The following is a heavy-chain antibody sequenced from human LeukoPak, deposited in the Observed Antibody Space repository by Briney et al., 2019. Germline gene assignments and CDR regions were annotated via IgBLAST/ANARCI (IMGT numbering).Heavy chain of an antibody. Sequence: PGGSLRLSCAASGFTFSSYSMNWVRQAPGKGLEWVSSISSSSSYIYYADSVKGRFTISRDNAKNSLYLQMNSLRAEDTAVYYCARDHVGAAPAHFDYWGQGALVTVSS. CDR1: GFTFSSYS. V-gene: IGHV3-21*01. CDR2: ISSSSSYI. J-gene: IGHJ4*02. D-gene: IGHD3-16*01. CDR3: ARDHVGAAPAHFDY.